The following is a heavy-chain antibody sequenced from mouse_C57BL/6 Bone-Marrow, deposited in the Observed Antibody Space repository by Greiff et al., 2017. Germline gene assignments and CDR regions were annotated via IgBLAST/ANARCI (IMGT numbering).Heavy chain of an antibody. J-gene: IGHJ2*01. V-gene: IGHV1-61*01. D-gene: IGHD1-1*01. Sequence: QVQLKQSGAELVRPGSSVKLSCKASGYTFTSYWMDWVKQRPGQGLEWIGNIYPSDSETHYNQKFKDKATLTVDKSSSTAYMQLSSLTSEDSAVYYCAHYGSSYGYFDYWGQGTTLTVSS. CDR2: IYPSDSET. CDR3: AHYGSSYGYFDY. CDR1: GYTFTSYW.